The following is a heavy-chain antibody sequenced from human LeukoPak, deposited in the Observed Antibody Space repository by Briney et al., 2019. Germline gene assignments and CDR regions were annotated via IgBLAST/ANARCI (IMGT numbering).Heavy chain of an antibody. V-gene: IGHV3-30*02. Sequence: PGGSLRLSCAASGFTFSSYGMHWVRQAPGKGLEWVAFIRYDGSNKYYADSVKGRFTISRDNSRNTVYLQMNSLRVEDTAVYYCAKDQGQAVVPRRFDYWGQGTLVTVSS. J-gene: IGHJ4*02. CDR2: IRYDGSNK. CDR3: AKDQGQAVVPRRFDY. D-gene: IGHD4-23*01. CDR1: GFTFSSYG.